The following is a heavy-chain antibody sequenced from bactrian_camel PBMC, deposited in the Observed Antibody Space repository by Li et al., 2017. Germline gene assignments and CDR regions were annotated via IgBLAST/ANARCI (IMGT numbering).Heavy chain of an antibody. CDR1: GYLYSTYC. V-gene: IGHV3S53*01. J-gene: IGHJ4*01. D-gene: IGHD5*01. Sequence: QVQLVESGGGSVQAGGSLRLSCVVSGYLYSTYCMGWFRQVPGNEREPLASIDSDGRTSVADSVKGRFTISKDNAKNRLYLQMNCLKPEDTAIYYCAKGPPARSWLGSCPPQNYNNWGQGTQVTVS. CDR2: IDSDGRT. CDR3: AKGPPARSWLGSCPPQNYNN.